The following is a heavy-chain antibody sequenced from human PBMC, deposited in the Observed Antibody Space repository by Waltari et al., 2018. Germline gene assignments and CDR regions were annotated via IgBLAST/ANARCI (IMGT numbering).Heavy chain of an antibody. D-gene: IGHD4-17*01. V-gene: IGHV1-69*08. CDR1: GGTFSSYA. CDR3: ARGGALEYGDYANWFDP. J-gene: IGHJ5*02. CDR2: IIPIFGTA. Sequence: QVQLVQSGAEVKKPGSSVKVSCKASGGTFSSYAISWVRQAPGQGLEWMGRIIPIFGTANYAQKFQGRVTITADKSTSTAYMELSSLRSEDTAVYYCARGGALEYGDYANWFDPWGQGTLVTVSS.